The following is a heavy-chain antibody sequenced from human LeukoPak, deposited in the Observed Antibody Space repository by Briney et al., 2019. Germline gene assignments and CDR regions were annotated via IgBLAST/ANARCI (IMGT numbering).Heavy chain of an antibody. V-gene: IGHV4-59*08. CDR3: ARQRVNKWNNLWSFDY. CDR2: IYYTGST. Sequence: SETLSLTCTVSGGSIRSYYWSWIRQPPGKGLEWIGYIYYTGSTNYNPSLKSRVTISLDTSKNQFSLKLSSMTAADTAVYYCARQRVNKWNNLWSFDYWGQGTLVTVSS. J-gene: IGHJ4*02. D-gene: IGHD1/OR15-1a*01. CDR1: GGSIRSYY.